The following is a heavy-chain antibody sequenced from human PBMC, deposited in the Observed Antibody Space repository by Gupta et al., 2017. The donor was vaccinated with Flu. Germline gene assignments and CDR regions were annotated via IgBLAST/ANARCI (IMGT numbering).Heavy chain of an antibody. Sequence: QVQLVQSGTAVKKPGASVKISCEAYGYTFTSCGLHWVRQAPGQRLEWMGWIDPDTGNTEFSEKFQGRISITKDTSANSAYMELGSLRSEDTALYYCARDSGVTTRRFDVWGKGSIVTVSS. CDR1: GYTFTSCG. CDR3: ARDSGVTTRRFDV. J-gene: IGHJ5*02. D-gene: IGHD4-17*01. CDR2: IDPDTGNT. V-gene: IGHV1-3*01.